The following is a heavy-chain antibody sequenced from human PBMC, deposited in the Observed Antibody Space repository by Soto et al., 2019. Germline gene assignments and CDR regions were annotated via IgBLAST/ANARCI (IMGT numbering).Heavy chain of an antibody. Sequence: ASVKVSCKASGGTFSSYAISWVRQAPGQGLEWMGGIIPIFGTANYAQKFQGRVTITADESTSTAYMELSSLRSEDTAVYYCARVSNDSSGYYYYYGMDVWGQGTTVTVSS. J-gene: IGHJ6*02. V-gene: IGHV1-69*13. CDR1: GGTFSSYA. CDR2: IIPIFGTA. D-gene: IGHD3-22*01. CDR3: ARVSNDSSGYYYYYGMDV.